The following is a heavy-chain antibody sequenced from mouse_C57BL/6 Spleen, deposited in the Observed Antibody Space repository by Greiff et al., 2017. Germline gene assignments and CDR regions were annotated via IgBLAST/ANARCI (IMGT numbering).Heavy chain of an antibody. Sequence: QVQLKESGPELVKPGASVKISCKASGYAFSSSWMNWVKQRPGKGLEWIGRIYPGDGDTNYNGKFKGKATLTADKSSSTAYMQLSSLTSEDSAVYFCAREGVYDGYWGYAMDYWGQGTSVTVSS. V-gene: IGHV1-82*01. D-gene: IGHD2-3*01. CDR1: GYAFSSSW. CDR2: IYPGDGDT. CDR3: AREGVYDGYWGYAMDY. J-gene: IGHJ4*01.